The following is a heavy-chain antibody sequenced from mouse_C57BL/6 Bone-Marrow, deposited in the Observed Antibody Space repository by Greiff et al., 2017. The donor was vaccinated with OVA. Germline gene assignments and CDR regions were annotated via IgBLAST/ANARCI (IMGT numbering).Heavy chain of an antibody. V-gene: IGHV14-4*01. Sequence: VQLQQSGAELVRPGASVKLSCTASGFTIKDDYMHWVKQRPDQGLEWIGWIDPENGDTDYASKFQGKATITADTSSNTAYMQLSSLTSDDAAVYYCTTYYYGRSYDWGQGTTLTVSA. J-gene: IGHJ2*01. D-gene: IGHD1-1*01. CDR2: IDPENGDT. CDR1: GFTIKDDY. CDR3: TTYYYGRSYD.